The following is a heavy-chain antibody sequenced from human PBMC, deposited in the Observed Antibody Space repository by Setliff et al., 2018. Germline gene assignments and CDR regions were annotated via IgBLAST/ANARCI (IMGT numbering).Heavy chain of an antibody. D-gene: IGHD2-8*01. V-gene: IGHV3-23*01. J-gene: IGHJ4*02. CDR1: GFTFSSYA. CDR3: ARNGGLDY. CDR2: ISGSAQTT. Sequence: PGGSLRLSCAASGFTFSSYAITWVRQAPGKGLEWVSMISGSAQTTYYADSVKGRFTISRDNAKNSLYLQMNSLRAEDTAVYYCARNGGLDYWGQGALVTVSS.